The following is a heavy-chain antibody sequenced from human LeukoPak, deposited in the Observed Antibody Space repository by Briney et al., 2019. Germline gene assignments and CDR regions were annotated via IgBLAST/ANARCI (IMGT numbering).Heavy chain of an antibody. CDR2: ISYDGSNK. V-gene: IGHV3-30*01. D-gene: IGHD6-6*01. Sequence: GGSLRLSCAASGFTFSSYAMHWFRQAPGKGLEWVAVISYDGSNKYYADSVKGRFTISRDNSKNTLYLQMNSLRAEDTAVYYCARGCSSSSPNWFDPWGQGTLVTVSS. CDR3: ARGCSSSSPNWFDP. CDR1: GFTFSSYA. J-gene: IGHJ5*02.